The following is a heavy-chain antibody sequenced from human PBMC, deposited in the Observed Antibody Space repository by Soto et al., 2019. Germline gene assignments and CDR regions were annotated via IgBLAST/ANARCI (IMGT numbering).Heavy chain of an antibody. CDR2: VSGSGSVT. CDR3: AKGARIATYYFDY. V-gene: IGHV3-23*01. CDR1: GFTFSNYA. D-gene: IGHD6-13*01. J-gene: IGHJ4*02. Sequence: QPGGSLRLSCAASGFTFSNYAMSWVRQAPGKGLEWVSVVSGSGSVTYYADSVKGRFTISRDNSENTLYLQMNSLRAEDTAVYYCAKGARIATYYFDYWGQGTLVTVSS.